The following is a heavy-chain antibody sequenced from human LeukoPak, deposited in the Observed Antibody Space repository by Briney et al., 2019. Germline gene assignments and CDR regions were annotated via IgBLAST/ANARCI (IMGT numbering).Heavy chain of an antibody. CDR3: ARDRRWPMVLGKPTYYYDSSGNYNWFDP. D-gene: IGHD3-22*01. Sequence: SETLSLTCAVYGGSFSGYYWSWIREPPGKGLEWIGEINHSGSTNYNTSLKSRVTISVDTSKNQFSLELSSVTAADTAVYYCARDRRWPMVLGKPTYYYDSSGNYNWFDPWGQGTLVTVSS. V-gene: IGHV4-34*01. CDR1: GGSFSGYY. CDR2: INHSGST. J-gene: IGHJ5*02.